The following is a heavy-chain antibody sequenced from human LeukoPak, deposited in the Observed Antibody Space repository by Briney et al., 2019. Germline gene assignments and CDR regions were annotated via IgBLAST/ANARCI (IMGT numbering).Heavy chain of an antibody. D-gene: IGHD3-3*01. CDR1: GFTFSNYE. CDR2: ITSSGSII. V-gene: IGHV3-48*03. Sequence: TGGSLRLSCAASGFTFSNYEMNWVRQAPGKGLEWVAYITSSGSIIYYADSVRGRFTISRDNAKNTLYLQMNSLRAEDTAVYYCARCPLPDYWGQGTLVTVSS. J-gene: IGHJ4*02. CDR3: ARCPLPDY.